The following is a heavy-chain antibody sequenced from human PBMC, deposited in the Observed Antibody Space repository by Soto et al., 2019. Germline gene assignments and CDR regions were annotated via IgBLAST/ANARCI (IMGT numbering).Heavy chain of an antibody. CDR1: GGTFSSYT. CDR2: IIPILGIA. V-gene: IGHV1-69*02. Sequence: QVQLVQSGAEVKKPGSSVKVSCKASGGTFSSYTISWVRQAPGQGLEWMGRIIPILGIANYAQKFQGRVTITADKSTSTAYLELSSMRSEDTAVYYCARRTVAAAGTKWFDPWGKGTLVTVSS. D-gene: IGHD6-13*01. CDR3: ARRTVAAAGTKWFDP. J-gene: IGHJ5*02.